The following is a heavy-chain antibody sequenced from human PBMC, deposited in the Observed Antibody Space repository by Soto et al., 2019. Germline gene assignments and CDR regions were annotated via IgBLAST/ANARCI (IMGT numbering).Heavy chain of an antibody. Sequence: QVQLVQSGPELKKPGAAVRVSCKASGYTFDSYGPSWVRQAPGQGLEWMGWISTYTGNTDYPQRFQGRVTMDTDTSTSTAYLDLRSLTSDYTAVYYCVRDVSVSSGSFGGYWGQGTLVTVSS. V-gene: IGHV1-18*01. CDR1: GYTFDSYG. CDR2: ISTYTGNT. D-gene: IGHD3-10*01. J-gene: IGHJ4*02. CDR3: VRDVSVSSGSFGGY.